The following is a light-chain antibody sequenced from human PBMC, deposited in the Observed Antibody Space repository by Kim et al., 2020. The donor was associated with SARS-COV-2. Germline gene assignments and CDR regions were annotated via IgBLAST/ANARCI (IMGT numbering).Light chain of an antibody. CDR2: GKN. J-gene: IGLJ2*01. Sequence: TVRIQCQGDSLRSYYASWYQQKPGQAPVLVIYGKNNRPSGIPDRFSGSSSGNTASLTITGAQAEDEADYYCNSRDSSGNHPVVFGGGTQLTVL. CDR3: NSRDSSGNHPVV. CDR1: SLRSYY. V-gene: IGLV3-19*01.